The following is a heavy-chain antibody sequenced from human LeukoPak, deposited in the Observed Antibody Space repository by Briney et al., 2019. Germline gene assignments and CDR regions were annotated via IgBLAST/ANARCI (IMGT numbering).Heavy chain of an antibody. J-gene: IGHJ4*02. CDR1: GGTFSSYA. CDR3: ARGSHMYSSSWPIDY. V-gene: IGHV1-69*05. Sequence: SVKVSCKASGGTFSSYAISWVRQAPGQGLEWMGRIIPIFGTANYAQKFQGRATITTDESTSTAYMELSSLRSEDTAVYYCARGSHMYSSSWPIDYWGQGTLVTVSS. D-gene: IGHD6-13*01. CDR2: IIPIFGTA.